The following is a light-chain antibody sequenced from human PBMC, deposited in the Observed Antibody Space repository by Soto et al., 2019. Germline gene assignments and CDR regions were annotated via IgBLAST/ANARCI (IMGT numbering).Light chain of an antibody. CDR1: QSISSW. Sequence: DIQMTQSPSTLSASVGDRVTITCRASQSISSWLAWYQQKPGKAPKLLIYKASSLERGVPSRFSGSGSATEFTLTISSLQSEDFALYYCQHTLKWPPTFGQGTKVDNK. CDR3: QHTLKWPPT. CDR2: KAS. J-gene: IGKJ1*01. V-gene: IGKV1-5*03.